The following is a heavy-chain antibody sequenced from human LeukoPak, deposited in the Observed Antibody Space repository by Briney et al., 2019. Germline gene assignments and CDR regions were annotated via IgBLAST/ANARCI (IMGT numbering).Heavy chain of an antibody. J-gene: IGHJ5*02. D-gene: IGHD2-2*01. Sequence: PGGSLRLSCAAPVFTFSSYSMNWVRQAPGEGLEWVSYISSSSSTRYYGDTVKGRFTISRDNAKNSLYLQMKSLRAEDTAVYYCARGFLGYCSSTSCYGGNWFDPWGQGTLVTVSS. CDR1: VFTFSSYS. V-gene: IGHV3-48*01. CDR3: ARGFLGYCSSTSCYGGNWFDP. CDR2: ISSSSSTR.